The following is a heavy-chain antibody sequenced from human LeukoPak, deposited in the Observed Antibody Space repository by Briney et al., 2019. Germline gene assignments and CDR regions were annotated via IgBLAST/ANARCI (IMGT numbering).Heavy chain of an antibody. J-gene: IGHJ4*02. V-gene: IGHV3-23*01. D-gene: IGHD3-10*01. Sequence: GRSLRLSCAASGFTFSSYAMSWVRQAPGKGLEWVSAISGSGGSTYYADSVKGRFTISRDNSKNTLYLQMNSLRAEDTAVYYCAKDPMVRGVIIDYFDYWGQGTLVTVSS. CDR1: GFTFSSYA. CDR2: ISGSGGST. CDR3: AKDPMVRGVIIDYFDY.